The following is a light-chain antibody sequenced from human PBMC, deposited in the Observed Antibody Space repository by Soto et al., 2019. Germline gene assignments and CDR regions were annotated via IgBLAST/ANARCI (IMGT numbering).Light chain of an antibody. J-gene: IGKJ1*01. Sequence: VVLTHSPGTLSFSPGEIATLSCRASQSVSNNYLAWYQQNPGQAPRLLIYGASNRATGIPDRFTGSGSGTDFTLTISRLEPEDFAVYYCQQYVSSPWAFGQGTKVDIK. CDR2: GAS. CDR3: QQYVSSPWA. CDR1: QSVSNNY. V-gene: IGKV3-20*01.